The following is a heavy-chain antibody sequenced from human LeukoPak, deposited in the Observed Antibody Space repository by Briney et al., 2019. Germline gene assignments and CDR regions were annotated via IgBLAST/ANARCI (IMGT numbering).Heavy chain of an antibody. J-gene: IGHJ5*02. Sequence: PGGSLRLSCAASGFTVSSNYMSWVRQAPGKGLEWVSVIYSGGSTYYADSVKGRFTISRDNSKNTLYLQMNSLRAEDTAVYYCARVNFLWFGGSSRAWFDPWGQGTLVTVSS. CDR2: IYSGGST. CDR1: GFTVSSNY. V-gene: IGHV3-53*01. CDR3: ARVNFLWFGGSSRAWFDP. D-gene: IGHD3-10*01.